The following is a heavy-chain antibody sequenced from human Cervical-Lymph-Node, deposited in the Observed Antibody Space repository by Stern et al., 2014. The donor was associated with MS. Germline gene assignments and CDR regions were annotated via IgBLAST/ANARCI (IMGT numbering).Heavy chain of an antibody. Sequence: QVKLMQSGAEVTKPGSSVKVSCKASGGTFSKFPSSWVRQAPGQGLEWMGGVFPVFETPTYAQEFRGSVTITADVSTSTVYMELSSLRSDDTAVYYCALSSETSDRWYSLGYDLWGQGTLVTVSS. V-gene: IGHV1-69*01. CDR3: ALSSETSDRWYSLGYDL. D-gene: IGHD6-13*01. CDR2: VFPVFETP. CDR1: GGTFSKFP. J-gene: IGHJ5*02.